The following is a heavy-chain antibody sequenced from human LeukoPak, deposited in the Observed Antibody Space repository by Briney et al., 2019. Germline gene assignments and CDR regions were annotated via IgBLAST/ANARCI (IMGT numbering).Heavy chain of an antibody. CDR1: GGSISSYY. V-gene: IGHV4-59*01. J-gene: IGHJ4*02. Sequence: SETLSLTCTVSGGSISSYYWSWIRQPPGKGLEWIGYIYYSGSTNYNPSLKSRVTISVDTSKNQFSLKLSSVTAADTAVYYCARQGQLNFVYWGQGTLVTVSS. CDR2: IYYSGST. D-gene: IGHD5-18*01. CDR3: ARQGQLNFVY.